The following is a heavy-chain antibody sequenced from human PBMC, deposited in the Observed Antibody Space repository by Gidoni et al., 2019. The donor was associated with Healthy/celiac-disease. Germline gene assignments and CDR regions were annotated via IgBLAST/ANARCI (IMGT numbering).Heavy chain of an antibody. CDR2: IYPGDSDT. CDR3: ASLPLFSTSFFYFDY. CDR1: GYTFTNYW. V-gene: IGHV5-51*01. J-gene: IGHJ4*02. Sequence: EVQLVQSGAEVREPGESLKISCKGSGYTFTNYWLGWVRQMPGKGLEWMGIIYPGDSDTRYSPSFQGQVTISADKSISTAYLQWSSLKASDTAMYYCASLPLFSTSFFYFDYWGQGTLVTVSS. D-gene: IGHD6-6*01.